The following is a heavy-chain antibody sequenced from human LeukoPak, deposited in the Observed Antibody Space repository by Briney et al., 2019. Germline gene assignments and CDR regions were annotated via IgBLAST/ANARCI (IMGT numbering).Heavy chain of an antibody. CDR3: ARDQVGSSWYGGWFDP. CDR1: GGSISSSNW. CDR2: IYHSGST. D-gene: IGHD6-13*01. V-gene: IGHV4-4*02. J-gene: IGHJ5*02. Sequence: PSETLSLTCAVSGGSISSSNWWSWVRQPPGKGLEWIGEIYHSGSTNYNPSLKSRVTISVDTSKNQFSLKLSSVTAADTAVYYCARDQVGSSWYGGWFDPWGQGTLVTVSS.